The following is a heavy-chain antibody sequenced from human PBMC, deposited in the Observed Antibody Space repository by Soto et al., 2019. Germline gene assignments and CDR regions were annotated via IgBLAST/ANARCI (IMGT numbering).Heavy chain of an antibody. V-gene: IGHV4-39*01. D-gene: IGHD3-22*01. CDR1: GGSISSSSYY. J-gene: IGHJ5*02. CDR2: MYYSGST. CDR3: ARQPYDSSGYYYGA. Sequence: QLQLQESGPGLVKPSETLSLTCTVSGGSISSSSYYWGWIRQPPGKGLEWIGSMYYSGSTYYNPSLTSRVTVSVDTSKNHFSLKLSSVTAADTAMYYCARQPYDSSGYYYGAWGQGTLVTVSS.